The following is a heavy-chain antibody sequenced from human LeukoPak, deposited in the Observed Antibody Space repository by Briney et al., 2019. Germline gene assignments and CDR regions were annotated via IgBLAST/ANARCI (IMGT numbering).Heavy chain of an antibody. D-gene: IGHD4-11*01. V-gene: IGHV4-34*01. Sequence: SETLSLTCAVYGGSFSGYYWSWIRQPPGKGLEWIGEINHSGSTNYNPSLKSRVTISVDTSKNQFSLKLSSVTAADTAVYYCARPGYSNSYYYYYYMDVWGKGTTVTVSS. CDR1: GGSFSGYY. CDR3: ARPGYSNSYYYYYYMDV. CDR2: INHSGST. J-gene: IGHJ6*03.